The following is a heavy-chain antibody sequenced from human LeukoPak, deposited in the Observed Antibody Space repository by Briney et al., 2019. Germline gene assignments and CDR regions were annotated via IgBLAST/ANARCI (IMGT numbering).Heavy chain of an antibody. CDR3: AKDYRGGATDILDY. Sequence: PGGSLRLSCAASGFTFSRYGMHWVRQAPGKGLEWVAVVSFEGSNKYYADSVKGRFTISRDNSKNTLSLQMNSLRAEDTAVYYCAKDYRGGATDILDYWGQGTLVTVSS. J-gene: IGHJ4*02. CDR1: GFTFSRYG. D-gene: IGHD1-26*01. CDR2: VSFEGSNK. V-gene: IGHV3-30*18.